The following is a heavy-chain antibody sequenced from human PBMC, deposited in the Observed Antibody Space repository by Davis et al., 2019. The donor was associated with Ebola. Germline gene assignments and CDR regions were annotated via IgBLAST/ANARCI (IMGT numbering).Heavy chain of an antibody. CDR1: GFTFSSYG. J-gene: IGHJ4*02. CDR2: IWYDGSNK. D-gene: IGHD2-15*01. CDR3: ARVHLAATHFDY. Sequence: PGGSLRLSCAASGFTFSSYGMHWVRQAPGKGLEWVAVIWYDGSNKYYADSVKGRFTISRDNSKNTLYLQMNSLRAEDTAVYYCARVHLAATHFDYWGQGTLVTVSS. V-gene: IGHV3-33*01.